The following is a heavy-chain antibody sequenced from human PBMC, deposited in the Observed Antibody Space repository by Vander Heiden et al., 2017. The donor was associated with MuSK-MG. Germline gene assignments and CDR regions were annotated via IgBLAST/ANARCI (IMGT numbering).Heavy chain of an antibody. Sequence: EVQLVASGGGLVQPGGSLRLSCAACGFTFSSYEMNWVRQAPGKGLEWVSYISSSGSTIYYADAVKGRFTISRDNAKKSMYLQMKRVRAEETAVYYCAMTTGTPGGAFDIWGQGTMVTVSS. CDR3: AMTTGTPGGAFDI. CDR2: ISSSGSTI. CDR1: GFTFSSYE. D-gene: IGHD4-17*01. J-gene: IGHJ3*02. V-gene: IGHV3-48*03.